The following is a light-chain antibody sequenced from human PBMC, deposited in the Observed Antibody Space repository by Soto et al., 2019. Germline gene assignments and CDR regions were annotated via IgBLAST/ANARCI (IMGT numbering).Light chain of an antibody. Sequence: QSALTQPRSVSGSPGQSVTISCTGTSSDVGGYNFVSWYQQYPGKAPKLIIYDVSKRPSGVPDRFSGPKSGNTASLTTSGLQAEDEADYYCCSYAGSYTLWVFGGGTKLTVL. CDR1: SSDVGGYNF. CDR2: DVS. V-gene: IGLV2-11*01. CDR3: CSYAGSYTLWV. J-gene: IGLJ3*02.